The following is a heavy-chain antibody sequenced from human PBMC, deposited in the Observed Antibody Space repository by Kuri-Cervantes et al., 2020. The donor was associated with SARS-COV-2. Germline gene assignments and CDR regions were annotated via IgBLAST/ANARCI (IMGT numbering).Heavy chain of an antibody. Sequence: GSLRLSCAVSGGSISSSNWWGWVRQPPGKGLEWIGEIYHSGSTNYNPSLKSRVTMSVDKSKNQFSLKLSSVTAADTAVYYCARQYSSSWYGEGQFDYWGQGTLVTVSS. D-gene: IGHD6-13*01. CDR3: ARQYSSSWYGEGQFDY. V-gene: IGHV4-4*02. J-gene: IGHJ4*02. CDR2: IYHSGST. CDR1: GGSISSSNW.